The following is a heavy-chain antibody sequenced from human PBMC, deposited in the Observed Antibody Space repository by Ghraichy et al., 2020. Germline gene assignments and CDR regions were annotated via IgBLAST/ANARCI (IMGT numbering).Heavy chain of an antibody. D-gene: IGHD3-3*01. CDR1: GFTFSSYA. CDR2: ISGSGGST. Sequence: GGSLRLSCAASGFTFSSYAMSWVRQAPGKGLEWVSAISGSGGSTYYADSVKGRFTISRDNSKNTLYLQMNSLRAEDTAVYYCAKVGPPIGSIFGVVTTKLYYFDYWGQGTLVTVSS. V-gene: IGHV3-23*01. CDR3: AKVGPPIGSIFGVVTTKLYYFDY. J-gene: IGHJ4*02.